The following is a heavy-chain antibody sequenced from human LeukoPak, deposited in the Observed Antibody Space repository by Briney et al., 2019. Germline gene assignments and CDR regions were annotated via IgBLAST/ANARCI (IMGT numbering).Heavy chain of an antibody. CDR1: GYTFTGYY. CDR2: INPSGGST. J-gene: IGHJ4*02. D-gene: IGHD3-10*01. V-gene: IGHV1-46*01. CDR3: ARSYYGSGSYYDQDLDY. Sequence: ASVKVSCKASGYTFTGYYMHWVRQAPGQGLEWMGIINPSGGSTSYAQKFQGRVTMTRDTSTSTVYMELSSLRSEDTAVYYCARSYYGSGSYYDQDLDYWGQGTLVTVSS.